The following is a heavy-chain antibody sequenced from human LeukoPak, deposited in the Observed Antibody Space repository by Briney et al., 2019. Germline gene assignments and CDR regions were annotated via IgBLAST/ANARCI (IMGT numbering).Heavy chain of an antibody. CDR1: GFNFSSYA. CDR2: ISGSGGST. CDR3: AKSRYNWNAVPYFDY. V-gene: IGHV3-23*01. Sequence: GGSLRLSCAASGFNFSSYAMSWVRQAPGKGLEWVSAISGSGGSTYYADSVKGRFTISRDNSKNTLYLQMNSLRAEDTAVYYCAKSRYNWNAVPYFDYWGQGTLVTVSS. J-gene: IGHJ4*02. D-gene: IGHD1-1*01.